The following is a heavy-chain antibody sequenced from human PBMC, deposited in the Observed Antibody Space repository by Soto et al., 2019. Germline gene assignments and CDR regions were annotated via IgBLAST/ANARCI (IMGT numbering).Heavy chain of an antibody. CDR2: ISGSGGST. CDR1: GFTFSSYA. CDR3: AKEGAPDYGDYYYYYMDV. D-gene: IGHD4-17*01. V-gene: IGHV3-23*01. Sequence: EVQLLESGGGLVQPGGSLRLSCAASGFTFSSYAMSWVRQAPGKGLEWVSAISGSGGSTYYADSVKGRFTISRDNSKNTLYLQMNSLRAEDKAVYYCAKEGAPDYGDYYYYYMDVWGKGTTVTVSS. J-gene: IGHJ6*03.